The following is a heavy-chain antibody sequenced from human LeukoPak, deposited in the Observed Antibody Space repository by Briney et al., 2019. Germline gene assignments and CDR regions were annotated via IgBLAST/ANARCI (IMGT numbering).Heavy chain of an antibody. CDR2: ISYDGTNK. CDR1: GFTFDTYA. D-gene: IGHD5-12*01. CDR3: AKDPGRATRYYFDY. Sequence: GGSLRLSCAASGFTFDTYAMHWVRQAPGKGLEWVALISYDGTNKYYADSVKGRFTVSRDNSKNTLFLQVNSLRPEDTAVYYCAKDPGRATRYYFDYWGQGTLVTVSS. V-gene: IGHV3-30*18. J-gene: IGHJ4*02.